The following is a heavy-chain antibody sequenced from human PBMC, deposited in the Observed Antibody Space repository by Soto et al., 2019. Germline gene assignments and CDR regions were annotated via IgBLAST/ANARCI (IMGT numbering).Heavy chain of an antibody. Sequence: ESGPTLVNPTQTLTLTCTFSGFSLSTTGVGVSWIRQPPGKALEWLALIYWHDDERYSPSLKSRLTITKDTSKNQVVLTMTNMDPVDTATYYGAHRGGATVGLYYSVYWCQGALVTVSS. CDR2: IYWHDDE. CDR3: AHRGGATVGLYYSVY. CDR1: GFSLSTTGVG. D-gene: IGHD3-16*01. V-gene: IGHV2-5*01. J-gene: IGHJ4*02.